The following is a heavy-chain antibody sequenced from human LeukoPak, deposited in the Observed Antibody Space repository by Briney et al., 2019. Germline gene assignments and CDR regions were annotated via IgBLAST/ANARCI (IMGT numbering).Heavy chain of an antibody. CDR2: ITTGSSYI. V-gene: IGHV3-21*01. CDR1: GFTFSSYA. J-gene: IGHJ6*02. D-gene: IGHD3-10*01. CDR3: AREGGSASSFYYGMDV. Sequence: PGGSLRLSCAASGFTFSSYAMTWVRQAPGKGLEWVSFITTGSSYISYADSVKGRFTISRDNAKNSLYLQMNGLRAEDTAVYYCAREGGSASSFYYGMDVWGQGTTVTVSS.